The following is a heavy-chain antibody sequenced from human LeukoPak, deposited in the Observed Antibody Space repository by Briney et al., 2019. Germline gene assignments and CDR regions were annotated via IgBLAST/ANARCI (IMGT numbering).Heavy chain of an antibody. CDR2: ISYDGSNS. Sequence: PGGSLRLSCAASGFTFSSYTMHWVRQAPGKGLEWVAVISYDGSNSYYADSVKGRFTISRDNSKNTLYLQMNSLRAEDTAVYYCAGVDTAIIRDGLWYFDLWGRGTLVTVSS. V-gene: IGHV3-30-3*01. D-gene: IGHD5-18*01. J-gene: IGHJ2*01. CDR1: GFTFSSYT. CDR3: AGVDTAIIRDGLWYFDL.